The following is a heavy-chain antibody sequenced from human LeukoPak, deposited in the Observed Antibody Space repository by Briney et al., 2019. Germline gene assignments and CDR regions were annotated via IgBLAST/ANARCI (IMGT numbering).Heavy chain of an antibody. CDR3: ATGEPEYYYGSGSYYGYGMDV. CDR2: IWYDGSNS. J-gene: IGHJ6*04. Sequence: GRSLRLSCAASGFTFSSYGMHWVRQAPGKGLEWLAVIWYDGSNSYYADSVKGQFTISRDNSKNTLYLQMNSLRAEDTAVYYCATGEPEYYYGSGSYYGYGMDVWGKGTTVTVSS. V-gene: IGHV3-33*01. D-gene: IGHD3-10*01. CDR1: GFTFSSYG.